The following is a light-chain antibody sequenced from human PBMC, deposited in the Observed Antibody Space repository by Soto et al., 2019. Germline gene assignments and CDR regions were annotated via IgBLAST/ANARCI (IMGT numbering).Light chain of an antibody. CDR1: QSVSSSY. CDR2: GAS. Sequence: EIVLTQSPGTLSLSPGERATLSCRASQSVSSSYVAWYQQKPGQAPRLLIYGASSRATGVPDRFSGSGSVTEFSLTISRREPEDFAVYSCQQFGSSPYTFGQGTKLEIK. J-gene: IGKJ2*01. V-gene: IGKV3-20*01. CDR3: QQFGSSPYT.